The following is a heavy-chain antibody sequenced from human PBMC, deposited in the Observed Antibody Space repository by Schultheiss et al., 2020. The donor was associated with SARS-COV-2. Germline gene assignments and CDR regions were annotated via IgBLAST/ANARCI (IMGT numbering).Heavy chain of an antibody. Sequence: SCAASGFTFSSYAMHWVRQAPGKGLEWVAVISYDGSNKYYADSVKGRFTISRDNSKNTLYLQMNSLRAEDTAVYYCARDSRDVITIFGVDIGFGYYYYGMDVWGQGTTVTVSS. CDR1: GFTFSSYA. D-gene: IGHD3-3*01. J-gene: IGHJ6*02. V-gene: IGHV3-30*04. CDR2: ISYDGSNK. CDR3: ARDSRDVITIFGVDIGFGYYYYGMDV.